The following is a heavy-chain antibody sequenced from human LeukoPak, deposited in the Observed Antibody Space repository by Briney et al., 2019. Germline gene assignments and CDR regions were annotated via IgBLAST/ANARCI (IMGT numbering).Heavy chain of an antibody. J-gene: IGHJ3*01. CDR3: ARRFDL. CDR1: GFTFSNYD. CDR2: ISSTSTTI. Sequence: PGGSLRLSCAASGFTFSNYDMNWVRQAPGKGLEWVSYISSTSTTINYADSVKGRFTISRDNAKNSLYLQMNSLRVEDTAVYYCARRFDLWGQGTMVTVSS. V-gene: IGHV3-48*04.